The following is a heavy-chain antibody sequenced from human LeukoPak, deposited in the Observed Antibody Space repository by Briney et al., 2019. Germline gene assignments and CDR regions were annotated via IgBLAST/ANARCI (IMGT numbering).Heavy chain of an antibody. CDR3: ASWPTGDYPNWFDP. D-gene: IGHD4-17*01. CDR1: GGSFSGYY. CDR2: INHSGST. J-gene: IGHJ5*02. Sequence: PSETLSLTCAVYGGSFSGYYWSWIRQPPGKGREWIGEINHSGSTNYNPSLKSRVTISVDTSKNQFSLKLSSVTAADTAVYYCASWPTGDYPNWFDPWGQGTLVTVSS. V-gene: IGHV4-34*01.